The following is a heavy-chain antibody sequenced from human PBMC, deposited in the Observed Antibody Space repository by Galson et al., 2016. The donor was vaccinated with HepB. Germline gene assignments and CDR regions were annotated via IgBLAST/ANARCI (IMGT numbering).Heavy chain of an antibody. J-gene: IGHJ4*02. CDR2: ITANGTTM. D-gene: IGHD1-26*01. CDR3: AGDRVGARGWSDY. CDR1: GFTFSSYE. Sequence: SLRLSCAASGFTFSSYEMNWVRQAPGKGLEWVSFITANGTTMYYADSVKGRFTISRDNAKNSLYLQMNSLRAEDTAVYYCAGDRVGARGWSDYWGQGTLVTVSS. V-gene: IGHV3-48*03.